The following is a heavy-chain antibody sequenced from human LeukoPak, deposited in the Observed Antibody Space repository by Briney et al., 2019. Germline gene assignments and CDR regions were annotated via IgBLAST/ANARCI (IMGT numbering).Heavy chain of an antibody. J-gene: IGHJ4*02. D-gene: IGHD6-13*01. V-gene: IGHV1-8*01. CDR2: MNPNSGNT. CDR1: GYTFTSYD. Sequence: GASVKVSCKASGYTFTSYDINWVRQATGQGLEWMGWMNPNSGNTGYAQKFQGRVTMTRSTSTSTAYMELSSLTSEDTAVYYCARFVDTSSWDYWGQGTLVTVSS. CDR3: ARFVDTSSWDY.